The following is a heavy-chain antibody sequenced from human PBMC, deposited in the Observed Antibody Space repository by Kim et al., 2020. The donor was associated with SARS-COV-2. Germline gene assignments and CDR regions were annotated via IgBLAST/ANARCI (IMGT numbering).Heavy chain of an antibody. CDR3: ATGTSIAAREGYYFDY. V-gene: IGHV1-24*01. D-gene: IGHD6-6*01. Sequence: ASVKVSCKVSGYTLTELSMHWVRQAPGKGLEWMGGFDPEDGETIYAQKFQGRVTMTEDTSTDTAYMELSSLRSEDTAVYYCATGTSIAAREGYYFDYWGQGTLGTVSS. J-gene: IGHJ4*02. CDR1: GYTLTELS. CDR2: FDPEDGET.